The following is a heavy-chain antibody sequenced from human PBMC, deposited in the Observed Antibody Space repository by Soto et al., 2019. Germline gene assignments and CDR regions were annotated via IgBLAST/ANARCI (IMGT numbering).Heavy chain of an antibody. CDR2: ISADNINT. CDR3: ARCIQEDYYYGMDV. Sequence: VASVKVSCKGSGYTFYSHSISWVRQAPGQGLEWMGRISADNINTKYAQKFRGRVTMTTDTSTSTVYMELRNLRSDDTAVYYCARCIQEDYYYGMDVWGQGTTVSVSS. J-gene: IGHJ6*02. D-gene: IGHD5-18*01. CDR1: GYTFYSHS. V-gene: IGHV1-18*01.